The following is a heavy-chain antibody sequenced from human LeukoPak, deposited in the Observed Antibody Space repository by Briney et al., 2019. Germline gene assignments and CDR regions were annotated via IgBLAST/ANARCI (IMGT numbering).Heavy chain of an antibody. CDR2: INHSGST. D-gene: IGHD3-22*01. CDR1: GGSFSGYY. J-gene: IGHJ4*02. Sequence: SETLSLTCAVYGGSFSGYYWSWIRQPPGKGLEWIGEINHSGSTNYNPSLESRVTISVDTSKNQFSLKLSSVTAADTAVYYCASKGTPRDDSSGYYYYWGQGTLVTVSS. V-gene: IGHV4-34*01. CDR3: ASKGTPRDDSSGYYYY.